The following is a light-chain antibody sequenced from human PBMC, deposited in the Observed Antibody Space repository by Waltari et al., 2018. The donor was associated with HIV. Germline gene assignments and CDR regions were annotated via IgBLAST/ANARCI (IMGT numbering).Light chain of an antibody. V-gene: IGKV3-15*01. J-gene: IGKJ1*01. CDR3: QEYNNWPWT. Sequence: VLTQSPATLSVSPGDRVTLSCRASESVSSNLAWYQQKRGQAPRLVIYGASSRAAGIPGRFSGIGSGTEFTLTISSLQSEDFAVYYCQEYNNWPWTFGQGTKVEIK. CDR2: GAS. CDR1: ESVSSN.